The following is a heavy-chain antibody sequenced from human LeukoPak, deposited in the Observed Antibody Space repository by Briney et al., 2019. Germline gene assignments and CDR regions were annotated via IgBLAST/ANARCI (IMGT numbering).Heavy chain of an antibody. J-gene: IGHJ5*02. CDR2: ISAGSSDI. D-gene: IGHD2-2*01. CDR1: GFTFTEYN. Sequence: GGSLRLSCVASGFTFTEYNMNWVRQAPGKGPEWVSSISAGSSDIYYADSAKGRFTMARDNAKNSLYLQMNSLRAEDSAVYYCARGCVGVQRNDWFDTWGQGALVTVSS. CDR3: ARGCVGVQRNDWFDT. V-gene: IGHV3-21*01.